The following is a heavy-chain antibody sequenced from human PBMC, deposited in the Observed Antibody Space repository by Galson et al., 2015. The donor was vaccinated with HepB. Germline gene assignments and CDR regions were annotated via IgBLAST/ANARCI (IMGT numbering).Heavy chain of an antibody. CDR3: ARDGTLSMVRGVIISATDYYYYGMDV. J-gene: IGHJ6*02. Sequence: SLRLSCAASGFTFSSYSMNWVRQAPGKGLEWVSYISSSSSTIYYADSVKGRFTISRDNAKNSLYLQMNSLRDEDTAVYYCARDGTLSMVRGVIISATDYYYYGMDVWGQGTTVTVSS. V-gene: IGHV3-48*02. D-gene: IGHD3-10*01. CDR1: GFTFSSYS. CDR2: ISSSSSTI.